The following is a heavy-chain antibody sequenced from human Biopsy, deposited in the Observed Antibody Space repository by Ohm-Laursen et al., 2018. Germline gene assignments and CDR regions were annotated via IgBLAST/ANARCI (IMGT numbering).Heavy chain of an antibody. J-gene: IGHJ5*02. CDR3: ARGSPCRVSIFEASIYWFDT. CDR2: MIPNSGKT. CDR1: GYSFTTYD. D-gene: IGHD6-6*01. V-gene: IGHV1-8*01. Sequence: GASVKVSCKASGYSFTTYDVNWVRQARGQGLEWMGWMIPNSGKTGYAQRFQGRVTLTMNTSIGTAYMELSGLRSEDTAVYYCARGSPCRVSIFEASIYWFDTWGQGTLVTVSS.